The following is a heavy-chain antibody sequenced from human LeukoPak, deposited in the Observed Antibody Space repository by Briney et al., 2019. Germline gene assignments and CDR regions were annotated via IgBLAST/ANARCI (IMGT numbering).Heavy chain of an antibody. V-gene: IGHV3-23*01. J-gene: IGHJ4*02. CDR2: ISGPGEFT. CDR3: AGSREYSGYAAYGY. Sequence: PGGSLRLSCAASGFMFSSYAMTWVRQAPGKGLEWVSSISGPGEFTYYAESVKGRFTISRDNSKNTLYLQMNSLRAEDAAVYYCAGSREYSGYAAYGYWGQGTLVTVST. D-gene: IGHD5-12*01. CDR1: GFMFSSYA.